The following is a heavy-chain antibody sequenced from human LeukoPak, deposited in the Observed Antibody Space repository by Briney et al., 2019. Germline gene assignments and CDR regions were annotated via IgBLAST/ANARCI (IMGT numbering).Heavy chain of an antibody. Sequence: SETLSLTCTASGGSISSYYWSWIRQPPGKGLEWIGYIYYSGSTNYNPSLKSRVTISVDTSKNQFSLKLSSVTAADTAVYYCASGGGYDSSGYYYSPFDYWGQGTLVTVSS. D-gene: IGHD3-22*01. CDR1: GGSISSYY. V-gene: IGHV4-59*01. CDR2: IYYSGST. J-gene: IGHJ4*02. CDR3: ASGGGYDSSGYYYSPFDY.